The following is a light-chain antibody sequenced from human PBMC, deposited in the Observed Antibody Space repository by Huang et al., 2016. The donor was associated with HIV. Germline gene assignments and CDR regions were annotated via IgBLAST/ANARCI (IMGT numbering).Light chain of an antibody. J-gene: IGKJ4*01. CDR1: QHISGY. CDR2: AAS. Sequence: EIVLTQSPATLSLSPGERATLSCRASQHISGYLAWYQQKPGQAPRRLIYAASIRATGIPVRFSGSGSGTGFTFSISSLEPEEFAFYYCQQRAGWPLTFGGGTKVEIK. V-gene: IGKV3-11*01. CDR3: QQRAGWPLT.